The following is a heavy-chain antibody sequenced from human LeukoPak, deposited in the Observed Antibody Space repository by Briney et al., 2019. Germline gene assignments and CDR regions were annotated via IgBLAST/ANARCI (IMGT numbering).Heavy chain of an antibody. V-gene: IGHV3-48*03. CDR3: ARDPSLALAGTPFDY. Sequence: AGGSLRLSCAASGFTFSSYEMNWLRQAPGKGPEGVSYISNSGDSIYYADSVKGRFTISRDNAKNLLNLQMNSLRADDTAVYYCARDPSLALAGTPFDYCGQGTRVTVSS. CDR1: GFTFSSYE. J-gene: IGHJ4*02. CDR2: ISNSGDSI. D-gene: IGHD6-19*01.